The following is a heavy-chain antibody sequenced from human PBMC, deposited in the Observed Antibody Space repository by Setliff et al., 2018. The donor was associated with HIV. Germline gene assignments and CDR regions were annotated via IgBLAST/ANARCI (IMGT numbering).Heavy chain of an antibody. CDR3: ARQRGYDPSTPWFDP. D-gene: IGHD5-12*01. Sequence: PGESLKISCKGFGYSFTNYWIGWVRQMPGKGLEWMGIIYPGDSDTRYSPSFQGQVTISADKSISTAYLQWSSLKASDTAMYYCARQRGYDPSTPWFDPWGQGTLVTVSS. CDR2: IYPGDSDT. CDR1: GYSFTNYW. V-gene: IGHV5-51*01. J-gene: IGHJ5*02.